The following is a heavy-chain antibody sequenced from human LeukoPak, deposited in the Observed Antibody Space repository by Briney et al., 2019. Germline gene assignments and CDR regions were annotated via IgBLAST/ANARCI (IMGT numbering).Heavy chain of an antibody. V-gene: IGHV3-33*01. D-gene: IGHD3-16*01. CDR2: IWYDGSNR. CDR3: ARDPLGVLSYFDY. Sequence: QPGGSLRLSCAASGFIFSYYGMHWVRQDPGKGLEWVAVIWYDGSNRYYADSLKGRFTISRDNSKNSLYLQMNSLTADDTAVYYCARDPLGVLSYFDYWGQGTLVTVSS. CDR1: GFIFSYYG. J-gene: IGHJ4*02.